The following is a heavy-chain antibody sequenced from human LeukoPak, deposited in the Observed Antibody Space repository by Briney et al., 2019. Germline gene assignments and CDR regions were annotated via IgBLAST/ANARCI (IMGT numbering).Heavy chain of an antibody. D-gene: IGHD2/OR15-2a*01. CDR3: ARAHSIASYYYGVDV. Sequence: PSGTLSLTCAVSDGSISNSNWWSWVRQPPGKGLEWIGEIYHSGRTNYNPSLKSRVTISVDKSKNQFSLKLSSVTAADTAVYYCARAHSIASYYYGVDVWGQGTTVTVSS. J-gene: IGHJ6*02. CDR2: IYHSGRT. CDR1: DGSISNSNW. V-gene: IGHV4-4*02.